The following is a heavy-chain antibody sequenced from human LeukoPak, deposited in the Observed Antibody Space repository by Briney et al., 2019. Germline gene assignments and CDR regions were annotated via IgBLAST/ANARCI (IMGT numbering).Heavy chain of an antibody. CDR1: GYTFTDYY. CDR2: IKPKSGDT. J-gene: IGHJ6*03. V-gene: IGHV1-2*02. Sequence: ASVKVSCKASGYTFTDYYVHWVRQAPGQGLERMGWIKPKSGDTDYAQKFQGRVTLTRDTSISTAYMELSSLRSDDTAVYFCAREVIPTYYYMDVWGKGTTVTVS. CDR3: AREVIPTYYYMDV. D-gene: IGHD2-2*02.